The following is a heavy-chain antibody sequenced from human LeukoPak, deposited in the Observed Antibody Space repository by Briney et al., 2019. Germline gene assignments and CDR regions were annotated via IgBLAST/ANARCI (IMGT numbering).Heavy chain of an antibody. CDR3: ASRGRRWEHPVY. Sequence: PSETLSLTCAVSGGSISSGGYSWSWIRQPPGKGLEWIGYIYHSGSTNYNPSLKSRVTISVDTSKNQFSLKLSSVTAADTAVYYCASRGRRWEHPVYWGQGTLVTVSS. CDR2: IYHSGST. CDR1: GGSISSGGYS. V-gene: IGHV4-30-2*01. J-gene: IGHJ4*02. D-gene: IGHD1-26*01.